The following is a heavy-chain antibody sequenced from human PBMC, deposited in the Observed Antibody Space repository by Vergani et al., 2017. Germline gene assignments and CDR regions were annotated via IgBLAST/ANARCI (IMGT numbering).Heavy chain of an antibody. Sequence: QVQVQESGPGLVKPSETLSLICSVSGASISSYHWGWIRQSPGKGLEWIAYSWSSNYNPSLKSRVTISIDTSKNQFSLKLSSVTAADTAVYYCAGGGDAFDIWGQGTMVTVSS. D-gene: IGHD3-16*01. CDR2: SWSS. CDR1: GASISSYH. J-gene: IGHJ3*02. CDR3: AGGGDAFDI. V-gene: IGHV4-59*01.